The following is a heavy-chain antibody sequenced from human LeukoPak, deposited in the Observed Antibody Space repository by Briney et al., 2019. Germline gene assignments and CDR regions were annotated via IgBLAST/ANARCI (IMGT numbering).Heavy chain of an antibody. J-gene: IGHJ6*03. Sequence: SETLSLTCTVSGGSISSGSYYWSWIRQPAGKGLEWIGRIYTSGSTNYNPSLKSRVTISVDTSKNQFSLKLSSVTAADTAVYYCAREGITMVRGGLMDVWGKGTTVTISS. D-gene: IGHD3-10*01. CDR1: GGSISSGSYY. V-gene: IGHV4-61*02. CDR3: AREGITMVRGGLMDV. CDR2: IYTSGST.